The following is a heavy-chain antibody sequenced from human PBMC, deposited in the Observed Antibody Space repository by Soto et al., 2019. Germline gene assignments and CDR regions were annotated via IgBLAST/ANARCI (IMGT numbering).Heavy chain of an antibody. D-gene: IGHD6-19*01. Sequence: PSETLSLTCTVSGGSISSYYWSWIRQPAGKGLEWIGRIYTSGSTNYNPSLKSRVTMSVDTSKNQFSLKLSSVTAADTAVYYCAREQYSSGWPGFYYYYYGMDVWGQGTTVTVSS. J-gene: IGHJ6*02. CDR3: AREQYSSGWPGFYYYYYGMDV. CDR1: GGSISSYY. V-gene: IGHV4-4*07. CDR2: IYTSGST.